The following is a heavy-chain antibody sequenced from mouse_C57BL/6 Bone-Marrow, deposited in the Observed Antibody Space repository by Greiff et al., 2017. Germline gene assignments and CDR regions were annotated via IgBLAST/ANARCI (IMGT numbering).Heavy chain of an antibody. CDR1: GYTFTDYY. CDR3: ARRDYGSSPWFAY. D-gene: IGHD1-1*01. V-gene: IGHV1-26*01. CDR2: INPNNGGT. Sequence: EVQLQQSGPELVKPGASVKISCKASGYTFTDYYMNWVKQSHGKSLEWIGDINPNNGGTSYNQKFKGKATLTVDKSSSTAYMELRSLTSEDSAVYYCARRDYGSSPWFAYWGQGTLVTVSA. J-gene: IGHJ3*01.